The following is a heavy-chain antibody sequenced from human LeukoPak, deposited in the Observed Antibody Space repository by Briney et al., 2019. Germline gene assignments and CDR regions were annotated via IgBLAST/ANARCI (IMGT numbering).Heavy chain of an antibody. CDR3: AGDYSSLVMGH. J-gene: IGHJ4*02. V-gene: IGHV4-4*07. D-gene: IGHD4-17*01. CDR2: VSTNDTP. CDR1: NDSINNFY. Sequence: PSETLSLTCNVSNDSINNFYWTWIRQPAGRGLEWIGTVSTNDTPHYNPSLKSRVAISIDKSKNHFSLRLISVTAADTAVYFCAGDYSSLVMGHWGQGTPVPVSS.